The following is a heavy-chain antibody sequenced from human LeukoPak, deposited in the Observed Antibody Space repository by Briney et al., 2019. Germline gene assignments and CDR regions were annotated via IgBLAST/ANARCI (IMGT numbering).Heavy chain of an antibody. CDR1: GFTFSYYS. CDR3: AKSLYGGCDY. J-gene: IGHJ4*02. D-gene: IGHD3-16*02. CDR2: ITGSAGST. V-gene: IGHV3-23*01. Sequence: PGGSLRLSCAASGFTFSYYSMSWVRQAPGKGLEWVSGITGSAGSTHYADSVKGRFTISRDNTKNTLYLQMNSLRAEDTAIYYCAKSLYGGCDYWGQGTVVTVSS.